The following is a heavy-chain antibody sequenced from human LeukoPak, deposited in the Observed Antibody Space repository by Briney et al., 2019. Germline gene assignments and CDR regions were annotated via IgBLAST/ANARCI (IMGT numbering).Heavy chain of an antibody. D-gene: IGHD7-27*01. J-gene: IGHJ5*02. Sequence: PGGSLRLSCAASGFTFSNFAMNWVRQAPGKGLEWVSYISSSSSTIYYADSVKGRFTISRDNAKNSLYLQMNSLRDEDTAVYYCARDQDYQVWGSFDPWGQGTLVTVSS. CDR3: ARDQDYQVWGSFDP. CDR2: ISSSSSTI. V-gene: IGHV3-48*02. CDR1: GFTFSNFA.